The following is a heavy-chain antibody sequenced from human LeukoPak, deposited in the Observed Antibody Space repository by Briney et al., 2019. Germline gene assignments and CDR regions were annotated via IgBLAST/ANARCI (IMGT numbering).Heavy chain of an antibody. Sequence: PGGSLRLSCAASGFTFSSYWMSWVRQAPGKGLEWVANIKQDGSEKYYVDSVKGRFTISRDNAKNPLYLQMNSLRAEDTAVYYCARVGYCGGDCYPFDYWGQGTLTTISS. CDR1: GFTFSSYW. V-gene: IGHV3-7*01. CDR2: IKQDGSEK. CDR3: ARVGYCGGDCYPFDY. D-gene: IGHD2-21*02. J-gene: IGHJ4*02.